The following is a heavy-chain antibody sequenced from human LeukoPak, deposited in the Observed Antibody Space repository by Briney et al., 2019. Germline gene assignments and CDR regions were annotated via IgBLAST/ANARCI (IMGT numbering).Heavy chain of an antibody. V-gene: IGHV4-4*02. Sequence: ETLSLTCSVSGGSISSSNWWSWVRQPPGKGLEWIGEIYHSGSTNYNPSLKSRVTISVDKSKNQFSLKLSSVTAADTAVYYCARVEYCSGGSCYSDAFDIWGQGTMVTVSS. CDR3: ARVEYCSGGSCYSDAFDI. CDR1: GGSISSSNW. J-gene: IGHJ3*02. D-gene: IGHD2-15*01. CDR2: IYHSGST.